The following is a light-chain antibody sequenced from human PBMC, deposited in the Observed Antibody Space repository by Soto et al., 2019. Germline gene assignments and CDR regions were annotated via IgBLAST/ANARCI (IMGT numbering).Light chain of an antibody. V-gene: IGKV3D-20*02. J-gene: IGKJ4*01. CDR3: QQRSNWPLT. Sequence: EIVVTQSPCTLSLSPGERASLSCRAALSLASNYIAWYQQKPGQAPRLLIYAASTRASGIPDRFSGSGSGTDFTLTISSLEPEDFAVYYCQQRSNWPLTFGGGTKVDIK. CDR1: LSLASNY. CDR2: AAS.